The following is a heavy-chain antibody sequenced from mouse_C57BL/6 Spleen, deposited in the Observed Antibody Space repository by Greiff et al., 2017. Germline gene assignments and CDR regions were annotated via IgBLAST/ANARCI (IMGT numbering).Heavy chain of an antibody. CDR2: ISYDGSN. D-gene: IGHD2-3*01. CDR1: GYSITSGYY. J-gene: IGHJ4*01. Sequence: ESGPGLVKPSQSLSLTCSVTGYSITSGYYWNWIRQFPGNKLEWMGYISYDGSNNYNPSLKNRISITRDTSKNQFFLKLNSVTTEDTATYYCAKGDYDGYYVDAMDYWGQGTSVTVSS. CDR3: AKGDYDGYYVDAMDY. V-gene: IGHV3-6*01.